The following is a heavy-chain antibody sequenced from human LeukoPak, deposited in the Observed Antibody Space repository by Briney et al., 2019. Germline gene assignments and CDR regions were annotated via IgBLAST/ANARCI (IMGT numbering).Heavy chain of an antibody. CDR1: SLTLSSFP. J-gene: IGHJ6*03. V-gene: IGHV3-21*01. CDR2: IITISIYL. D-gene: IGHD2-8*01. CDR3: ARGQGYCTNGVCYTGYYYMDV. Sequence: EPSTRPSCAASSLTLSSFPINSVLQPPINSLVHASFIITISIYLYYADSVKGRFTISRDNAKNSLYLQMNSLRAEDTAVYYCARGQGYCTNGVCYTGYYYMDVWGKGTTVTVSS.